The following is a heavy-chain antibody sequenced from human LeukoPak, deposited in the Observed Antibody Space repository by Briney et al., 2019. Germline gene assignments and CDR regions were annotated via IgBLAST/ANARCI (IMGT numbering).Heavy chain of an antibody. CDR3: ARLVLLGGFDP. D-gene: IGHD3-16*01. CDR2: INHSGST. Sequence: PSETLSLTCAVYGGSFSGYYWSWIRQPPGKGLEWIGEINHSGSTNYNPSLKSRVTISVDTSKNQFSLKLSCVTAAETAVYYCARLVLLGGFDPWGQGTLVTVSS. J-gene: IGHJ5*02. CDR1: GGSFSGYY. V-gene: IGHV4-34*01.